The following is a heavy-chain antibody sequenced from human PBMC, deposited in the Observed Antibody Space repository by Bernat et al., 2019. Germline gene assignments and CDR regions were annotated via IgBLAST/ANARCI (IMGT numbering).Heavy chain of an antibody. J-gene: IGHJ6*03. CDR2: INAGNGNT. V-gene: IGHV1-3*01. Sequence: QVQLVQSGAEVKKPGASVKVSCKASGYTFTSYAMHWVRQAPGQRLEWMGWINAGNGNTKYSQKFQGRVTITRDTSASTAYMELSSLRSEDTAVYYCARALSVAENYYYYYMDVWGKGTTVTVSS. CDR1: GYTFTSYA. CDR3: ARALSVAENYYYYYMDV. D-gene: IGHD2-15*01.